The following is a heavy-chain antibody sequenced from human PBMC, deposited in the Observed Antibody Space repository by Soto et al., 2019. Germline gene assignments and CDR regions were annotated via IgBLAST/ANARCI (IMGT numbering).Heavy chain of an antibody. D-gene: IGHD3-3*01. Sequence: PGGSLRLSCAASGFTFSSYGMHWVRQAPGKGLEWVAVISYDGSNKYYADSVKGRFTISRDNSKNTLYLQMNSLRAEDTAVYYCAKGGYDFWSGYNLLSGGGYGMDVWGQGTTVTVSS. V-gene: IGHV3-30*18. J-gene: IGHJ6*02. CDR3: AKGGYDFWSGYNLLSGGGYGMDV. CDR1: GFTFSSYG. CDR2: ISYDGSNK.